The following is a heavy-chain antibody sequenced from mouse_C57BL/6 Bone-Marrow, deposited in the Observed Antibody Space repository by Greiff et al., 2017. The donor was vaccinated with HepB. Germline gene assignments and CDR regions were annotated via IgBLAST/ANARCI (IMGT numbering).Heavy chain of an antibody. CDR2: IDPSDSYT. Sequence: VQLQQSGAELVKPGASVKLSCKASGYTFTSYWMQWVKQRPGQGLEWIGEIDPSDSYTNYNQKFKGKATLTVDTSSSTAYMQLSSLTSEDSAVYYCARDYDVYYYAMDYWGQGTSVTVSS. V-gene: IGHV1-50*01. D-gene: IGHD2-4*01. J-gene: IGHJ4*01. CDR1: GYTFTSYW. CDR3: ARDYDVYYYAMDY.